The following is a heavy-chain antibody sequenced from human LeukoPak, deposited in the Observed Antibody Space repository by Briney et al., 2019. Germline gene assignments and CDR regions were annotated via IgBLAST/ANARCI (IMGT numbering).Heavy chain of an antibody. Sequence: SETLSLTCTVSGGSISSSSYYWGWIRQPPGKGLEWIGSIYYSGSTYYNPSLKSRVTISVDTSKNQFSLKLSSVTAADTAVYYCARRAVGDDAFDIWGQGTMVTVSP. CDR2: IYYSGST. CDR1: GGSISSSSYY. J-gene: IGHJ3*02. D-gene: IGHD6-19*01. V-gene: IGHV4-39*01. CDR3: ARRAVGDDAFDI.